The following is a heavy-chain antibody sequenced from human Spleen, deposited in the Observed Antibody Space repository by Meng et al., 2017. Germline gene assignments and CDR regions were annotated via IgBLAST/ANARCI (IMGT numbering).Heavy chain of an antibody. V-gene: IGHV3-74*03. CDR2: INTDASST. CDR3: AKVGYSSGGNFDY. D-gene: IGHD4-11*01. CDR1: GFTFSSYA. J-gene: IGHJ4*02. Sequence: GESLKISCAASGFTFSSYAMHWVRQTPGEGLVWVSRINTDASSTTYADSVKGRFTISRDNSKNTLYLQMNSLRAEDTAVYYCAKVGYSSGGNFDYWGQGTLVTVSS.